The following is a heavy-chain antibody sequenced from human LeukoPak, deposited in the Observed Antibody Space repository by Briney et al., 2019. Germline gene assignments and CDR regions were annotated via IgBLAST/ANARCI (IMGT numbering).Heavy chain of an antibody. CDR1: GFTFAIYH. J-gene: IGHJ3*02. Sequence: QPGGSLRLSCAASGFTFAIYHMSWVRQAPGKGLEWVATIRGDGVYYADSVKGRFTISRDDSKNTVYVQMNSLRAEDTAVYYCAKSRVEVAGTGGFDTWGRGTLVAVSS. CDR2: IRGDGV. D-gene: IGHD6-13*01. CDR3: AKSRVEVAGTGGFDT. V-gene: IGHV3-23*01.